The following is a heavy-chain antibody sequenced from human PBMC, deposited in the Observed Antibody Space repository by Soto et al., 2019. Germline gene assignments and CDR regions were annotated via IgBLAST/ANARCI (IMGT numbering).Heavy chain of an antibody. J-gene: IGHJ3*01. D-gene: IGHD1-20*01. CDR2: IYSSGST. Sequence: SETLSLTCTVSGGSMNNYFWTWIRQSAGRGLEWIGRIYSSGSTVYNASLKSRLTMSVDTSKSRFSLKLTSVTAADTAVYYCVRDVASPGISGSWGAFDLWGQGTMVTVSS. CDR3: VRDVASPGISGSWGAFDL. V-gene: IGHV4-4*07. CDR1: GGSMNNYF.